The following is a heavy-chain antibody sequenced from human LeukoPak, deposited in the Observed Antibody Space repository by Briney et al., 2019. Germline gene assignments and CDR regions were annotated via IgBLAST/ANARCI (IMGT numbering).Heavy chain of an antibody. CDR1: GGSISSYY. CDR3: ARGNYDILTGSSGPSFDY. Sequence: PSETLSLTCTVSGGSISSYYWSWIRQPPGKGLEWIGYIYYSGSTNYNPSLKSRVTISVDTSKNQFSLKLSSVTAADTAVYYCARGNYDILTGSSGPSFDYWGQGTLVTVSS. D-gene: IGHD3-9*01. J-gene: IGHJ4*02. CDR2: IYYSGST. V-gene: IGHV4-59*01.